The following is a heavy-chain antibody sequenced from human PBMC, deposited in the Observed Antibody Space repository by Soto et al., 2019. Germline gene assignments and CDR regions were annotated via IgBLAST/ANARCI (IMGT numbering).Heavy chain of an antibody. CDR2: ISGGGDTT. J-gene: IGHJ4*02. V-gene: IGHV3-23*01. Sequence: EVQLLESGGGLVQPGGSLRLSCAASGFTFNNYAMPWVRQAPGTGLEWVSAISGGGDTTSYADSVKGRFTVSRDGSKNTLYLQMSSLRAEDTALYYCAKGRGGSGSLTPRVDFWGQGTLVTVSS. CDR3: AKGRGGSGSLTPRVDF. D-gene: IGHD3-10*01. CDR1: GFTFNNYA.